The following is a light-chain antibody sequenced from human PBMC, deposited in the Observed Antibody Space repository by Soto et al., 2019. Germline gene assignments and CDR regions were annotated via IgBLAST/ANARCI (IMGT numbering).Light chain of an antibody. CDR1: QSVSSY. CDR3: QQRSNWPRT. J-gene: IGKJ1*01. CDR2: DAS. Sequence: ELVLTQSPATLSLSPGERATLSCRASQSVSSYLVWYQQKPGQAPRLLMSDASNRATGIPARFSGSGSGTDFTLTISSLEPEDFAVYYCQQRSNWPRTFGQGTKV. V-gene: IGKV3-11*01.